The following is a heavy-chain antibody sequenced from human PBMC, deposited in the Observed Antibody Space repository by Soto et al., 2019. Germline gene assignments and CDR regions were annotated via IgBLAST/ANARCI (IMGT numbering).Heavy chain of an antibody. CDR1: GYTFTSYA. V-gene: IGHV1-18*01. Sequence: QVQLVQSGAEVKKPGASVKVSCKASGYTFTSYAISWVRQAPGQGLEWMGWISAYNGNTNYAQKLQGRVTMTTDTPTSTAYMELRSLSSDDTALYYCARDLNLGLAAEWGQGTLVTVSS. CDR2: ISAYNGNT. CDR3: ARDLNLGLAAE. D-gene: IGHD6-13*01. J-gene: IGHJ4*02.